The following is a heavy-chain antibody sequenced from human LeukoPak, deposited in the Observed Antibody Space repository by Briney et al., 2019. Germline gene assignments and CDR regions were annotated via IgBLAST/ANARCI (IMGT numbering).Heavy chain of an antibody. CDR1: GGSISSYY. V-gene: IGHV4-59*01. D-gene: IGHD5-18*01. J-gene: IGHJ6*03. CDR2: IFYTGST. CDR3: ARTTEGGYTYGYFYYYYMDV. Sequence: SETLSLTCTVSGGSISSYYWSWIRQPPGKGLEWIGYIFYTGSTNYNPSLKSRVTISVLTSKNRFSLKLTSVTAADTAVYYCARTTEGGYTYGYFYYYYMDVWGKGTTDTISS.